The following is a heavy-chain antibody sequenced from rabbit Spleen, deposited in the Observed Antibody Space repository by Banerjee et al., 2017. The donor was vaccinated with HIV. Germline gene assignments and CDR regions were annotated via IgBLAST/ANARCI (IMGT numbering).Heavy chain of an antibody. CDR3: SRQYGGGSSDWKL. CDR1: GFSFSSDF. Sequence: QSLEESGGDLVKPGASLTLTCTASGFSFSSDFMCWVRQAPGKGLESIGCIYESSSGTTYYASWVKSRFTISKTSSTTVTLQMTSLTAADTATYFCSRQYGGGSSDWKLWGQGTLVTVS. J-gene: IGHJ3*01. V-gene: IGHV1S40*01. CDR2: IYESSSGTT. D-gene: IGHD8-1*01.